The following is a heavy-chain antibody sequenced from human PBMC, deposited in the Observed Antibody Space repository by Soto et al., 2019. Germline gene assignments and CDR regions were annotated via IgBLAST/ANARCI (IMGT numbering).Heavy chain of an antibody. CDR3: ARYCTNGVSLNWFDP. CDR1: GFSLSTSGVG. CDR2: IYWDDDK. J-gene: IGHJ5*02. V-gene: IGHV2-5*02. D-gene: IGHD2-8*01. Sequence: QITLKESGPTLVKPTQTLTLTCTFSGFSLSTSGVGVGWIRQPPGKALEWLALIYWDDDKRYSPSLKSRLTITKDTSKNQVVLTMTNMDPVDTATYYCARYCTNGVSLNWFDPWGQGTLVTVSS.